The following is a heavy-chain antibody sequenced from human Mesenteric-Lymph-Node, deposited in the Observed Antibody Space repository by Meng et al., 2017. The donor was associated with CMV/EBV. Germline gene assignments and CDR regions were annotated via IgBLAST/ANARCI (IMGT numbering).Heavy chain of an antibody. CDR3: ARDQYGANSANWFDP. Sequence: GCSITSGSYYWSWIRQLPGKGLEWIGYIYYSGSTHYNPSLESRVSMSVDTSKNQLSLKLGSVTAADTAVYYCARDQYGANSANWFDPWGQGTLVTVSS. J-gene: IGHJ5*02. CDR2: IYYSGST. V-gene: IGHV4-31*02. CDR1: GCSITSGSYY. D-gene: IGHD4/OR15-4a*01.